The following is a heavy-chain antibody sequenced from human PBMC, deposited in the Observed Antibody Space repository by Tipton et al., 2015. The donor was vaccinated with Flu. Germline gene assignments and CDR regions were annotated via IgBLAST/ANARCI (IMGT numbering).Heavy chain of an antibody. Sequence: TLSLTCTVSGDSMRRDYFWGWIRQAPGKGLEWIGEINHSGSSNYNPSLKSRVTISVDTSKNQFSLKLSSVTAADTAVYYCARGLYGSGSYQRRYFDSWGQGTLVTVSS. CDR1: GDSMRRDY. V-gene: IGHV4-38-2*02. J-gene: IGHJ4*02. CDR2: INHSGSS. D-gene: IGHD3-10*01. CDR3: ARGLYGSGSYQRRYFDS.